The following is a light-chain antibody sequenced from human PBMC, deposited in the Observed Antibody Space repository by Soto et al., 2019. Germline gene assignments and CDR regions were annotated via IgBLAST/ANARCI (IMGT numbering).Light chain of an antibody. Sequence: QSALTQPASVSGSPGQSITISCTGTSSDVGGYNYVSWYQQHPGKAPKLMIFEVRHRPSGVSDRFSGSKSGNTASLTISGLQAEDEADYYCISSTTSSTLIFGGGTKLTVL. CDR2: EVR. V-gene: IGLV2-14*01. J-gene: IGLJ2*01. CDR3: ISSTTSSTLI. CDR1: SSDVGGYNY.